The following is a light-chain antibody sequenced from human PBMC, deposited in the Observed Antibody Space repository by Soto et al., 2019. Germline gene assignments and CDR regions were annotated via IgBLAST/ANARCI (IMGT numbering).Light chain of an antibody. J-gene: IGLJ1*01. CDR2: DVS. Sequence: QSALTQPASVSGSPGQSITISCTGTSSDVGGYNCVSWYQQHPGKAPKLMIYDVSNRPSGVSNRFSGFKSGNTASLTISGLHAEDEADYYCSSYTTSSTYVFGTGTKLTVL. V-gene: IGLV2-14*03. CDR1: SSDVGGYNC. CDR3: SSYTTSSTYV.